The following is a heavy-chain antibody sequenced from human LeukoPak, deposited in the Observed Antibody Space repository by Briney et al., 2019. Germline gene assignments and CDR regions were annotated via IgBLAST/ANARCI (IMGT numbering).Heavy chain of an antibody. CDR3: ARGLDCSSTSCYIDY. CDR1: GASISSGDYY. Sequence: SETLSLTCSVSGASISSGDYYWSWIRQPPGKGLEWIGEINHSGSTNYNPSLKSRVTISVDTSKNQFSLKLSSVTAADTAVYYCARGLDCSSTSCYIDYWGQGTLVTVSS. J-gene: IGHJ4*02. V-gene: IGHV4-34*01. CDR2: INHSGST. D-gene: IGHD2-2*02.